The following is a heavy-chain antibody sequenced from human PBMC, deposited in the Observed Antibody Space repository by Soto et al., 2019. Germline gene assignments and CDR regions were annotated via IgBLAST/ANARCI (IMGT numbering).Heavy chain of an antibody. V-gene: IGHV1-2*02. CDR3: ATNLFSSTSRGSDFDP. J-gene: IGHJ5*02. D-gene: IGHD2-2*01. CDR2: INPNSGVT. CDR1: GYYFTGYY. Sequence: QVQLVQSGAEMKKPGASVQISCKASGYYFTGYYMPWVRQAPGQGLEWMGWINPNSGVTNYSQRFQGRVTMTRDTSIATAYLEVKSLTSDYTAVYYCATNLFSSTSRGSDFDPWGQGTLVIVSS.